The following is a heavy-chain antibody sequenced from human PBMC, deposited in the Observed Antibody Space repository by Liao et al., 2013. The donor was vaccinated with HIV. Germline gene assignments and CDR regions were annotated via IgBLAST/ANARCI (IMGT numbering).Heavy chain of an antibody. J-gene: IGHJ3*02. D-gene: IGHD3-10*01. Sequence: QVQLQESGPGRVKPSETLSLTCTVSGDSISTDYWSWIRQPAGKGLEWIGRISTSGITNYNPSLKSRVTMSVDTSRNQISLKLSSVTAADTAVYYCARGRKALVKNAFDIWGQGTMVTVSS. V-gene: IGHV4-4*07. CDR3: ARGRKALVKNAFDI. CDR1: GDSISTDY. CDR2: ISTSGIT.